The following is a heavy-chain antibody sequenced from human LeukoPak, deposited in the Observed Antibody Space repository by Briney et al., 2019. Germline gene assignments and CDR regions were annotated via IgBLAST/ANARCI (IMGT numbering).Heavy chain of an antibody. CDR2: IYYSGGT. CDR3: ARHDSSSWDDAFDI. J-gene: IGHJ3*02. D-gene: IGHD6-13*01. CDR1: GGSISSSSYY. Sequence: SETLSLTCTVSGGSISSSSYYWGWIRQPPGKGLEWIGSIYYSGGTYYNPSLKSRVTISVDTSKNQFSLKLSSVTAADTAVYYCARHDSSSWDDAFDIWGQGTMVTVSS. V-gene: IGHV4-39*01.